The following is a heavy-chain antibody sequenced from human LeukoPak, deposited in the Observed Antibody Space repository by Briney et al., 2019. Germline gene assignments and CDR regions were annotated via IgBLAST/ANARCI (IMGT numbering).Heavy chain of an antibody. CDR1: GFTFSSYA. V-gene: IGHV3-30*04. Sequence: GGSLRLSCAASGFTFSSYAMHWVRQAPGKGLEWLAVISYDGSNKYYADSVKGRFTISRDNAKNSLYLQMNSLRAEDTAVYYCARESNGYVWGSYRYPLDYWGQGTLVTVSS. CDR2: ISYDGSNK. D-gene: IGHD3-16*02. J-gene: IGHJ4*02. CDR3: ARESNGYVWGSYRYPLDY.